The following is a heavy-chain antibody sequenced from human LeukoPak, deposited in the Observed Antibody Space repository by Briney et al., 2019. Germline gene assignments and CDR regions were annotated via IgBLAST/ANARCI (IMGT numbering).Heavy chain of an antibody. CDR1: GFTFSSYA. V-gene: IGHV3-30-3*02. CDR2: ISYDGSNK. D-gene: IGHD5-12*01. J-gene: IGHJ4*02. CDR3: AKKGSGYDSKGLDY. Sequence: GGSLRLSCAASGFTFSSYAMHWVRQAPGKGLEWVAVISYDGSNKYYADSVKGRFTISRDNSKNTLYLQMNSLRAEDTAVYYCAKKGSGYDSKGLDYWGQGTLVTVSS.